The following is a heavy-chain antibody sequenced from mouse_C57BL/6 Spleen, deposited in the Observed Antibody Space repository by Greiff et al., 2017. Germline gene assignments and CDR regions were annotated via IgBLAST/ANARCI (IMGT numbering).Heavy chain of an antibody. D-gene: IGHD2-4*01. CDR2: IDPSDSET. Sequence: QVQLQQPGAELVRPGSSVKLSCKASGYTFTSYWMHWVKQRPIQGLEWIGNIDPSDSETHYNQKFKDKATLTVDKSSSTAYMQLSSLTSEDSAVYYCARWERDDYDAVYAMDYWGQGTSVTVSS. CDR1: GYTFTSYW. V-gene: IGHV1-52*01. CDR3: ARWERDDYDAVYAMDY. J-gene: IGHJ4*01.